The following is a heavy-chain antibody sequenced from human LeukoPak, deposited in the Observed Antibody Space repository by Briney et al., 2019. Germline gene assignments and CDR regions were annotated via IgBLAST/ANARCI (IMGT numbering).Heavy chain of an antibody. D-gene: IGHD3/OR15-3a*01. V-gene: IGHV4-38-2*02. Sequence: SETLSLTCTVSGYSISSGYYWGWIRQPPGQGLEWIGSIYHSGSTYYNPSLKSRVTISVDTSKNQFSLKLSSVTAADTAVYYCARQTGSGLFILPGGQGTLVTVSS. J-gene: IGHJ4*02. CDR1: GYSISSGYY. CDR2: IYHSGST. CDR3: ARQTGSGLFILP.